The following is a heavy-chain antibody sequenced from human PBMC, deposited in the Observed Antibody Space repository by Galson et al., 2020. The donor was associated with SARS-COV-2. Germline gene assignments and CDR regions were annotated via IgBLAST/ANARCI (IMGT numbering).Heavy chain of an antibody. V-gene: IGHV2-5*02. CDR1: GFSLSSTGVG. J-gene: IGHJ4*02. CDR2: IYFDDDE. Sequence: SAPTLVKPTQILTLTSTYSGFSLSSTGVGVGWIRQLPGKALEWLSPIYFDDDEHYSPSLKSRLTITKPTSKNQVVLTMTNMDPVDTGTYFCAHVLYFESSGYWGFDYWGQGTRVIVSS. D-gene: IGHD3-22*01. CDR3: AHVLYFESSGYWGFDY.